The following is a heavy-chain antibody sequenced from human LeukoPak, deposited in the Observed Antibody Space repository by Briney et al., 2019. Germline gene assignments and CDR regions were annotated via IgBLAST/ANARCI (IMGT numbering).Heavy chain of an antibody. Sequence: GGSLRLSCAASGFTFSNYGIHWVRQAPGKGLEWVAVISYDESDKYYADSVKGRFTISRDNSKNTLYLQMNSLRPEDTAVYYCAKGVVAATNAAYYGMDVWGQGTTVTVSS. J-gene: IGHJ6*02. CDR3: AKGVVAATNAAYYGMDV. CDR1: GFTFSNYG. V-gene: IGHV3-30*18. CDR2: ISYDESDK. D-gene: IGHD2-15*01.